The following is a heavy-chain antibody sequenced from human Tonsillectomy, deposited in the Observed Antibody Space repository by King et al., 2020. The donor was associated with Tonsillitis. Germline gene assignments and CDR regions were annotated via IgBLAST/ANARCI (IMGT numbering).Heavy chain of an antibody. CDR1: GGSISSGGNY. CDR2: IYYSGST. J-gene: IGHJ6*02. D-gene: IGHD4-17*01. CDR3: ARADVRSRLRLPHYGMDV. Sequence: VQLQESGPGLVKPSQTLSLTCTVSGGSISSGGNYWSWIRQHPGKGLEWIGYIYYSGSTYYNPSLKSRVTISVDTSKNQFSLKMSSVTAADPAVYYCARADVRSRLRLPHYGMDVWGQGTTVTVSS. V-gene: IGHV4-31*03.